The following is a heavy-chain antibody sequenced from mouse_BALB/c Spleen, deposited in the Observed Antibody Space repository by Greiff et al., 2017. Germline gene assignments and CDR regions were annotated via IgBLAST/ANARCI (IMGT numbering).Heavy chain of an antibody. CDR1: GYTFTDYN. Sequence: DVQLQESGPELVKPGASVKISCKASGYTFTDYNMHWVKQSHGKSLEWIGYIYPYNGGTGYNQKFKSKATLTVDNSSSTAYMELRSLTSEDSAVYYCARHLIYYDYDGTGFAYWGQGTLVTVSA. V-gene: IGHV1S29*02. D-gene: IGHD2-4*01. CDR2: IYPYNGGT. J-gene: IGHJ3*01. CDR3: ARHLIYYDYDGTGFAY.